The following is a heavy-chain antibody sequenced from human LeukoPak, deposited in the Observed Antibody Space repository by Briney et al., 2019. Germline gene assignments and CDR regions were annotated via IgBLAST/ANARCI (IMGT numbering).Heavy chain of an antibody. CDR3: ARLDPYYSDSSGYDDY. CDR2: MYPSGRP. CDR1: GYSISSGYY. V-gene: IGHV4-38-2*02. Sequence: PSETLSLTCTVSGYSISSGYYWGWIRQPPGKGLEWIGGMYPSGRPYYHPSLKSRVTISVDASKNQFSLKLSSVPAADTAVYYCARLDPYYSDSSGYDDYWGQGTLVTVSS. D-gene: IGHD3-22*01. J-gene: IGHJ4*02.